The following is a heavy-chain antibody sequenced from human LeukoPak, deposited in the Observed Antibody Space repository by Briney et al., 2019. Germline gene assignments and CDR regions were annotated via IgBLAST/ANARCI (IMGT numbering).Heavy chain of an antibody. CDR2: IVVGSGNT. J-gene: IGHJ5*02. CDR1: GFTFTSSA. V-gene: IGHV1-58*02. D-gene: IGHD3-10*01. CDR3: AASMVRGDNPFDP. Sequence: ASVKVSCKASGFTFTSSAMQWVRQARGQRLEWIGWIVVGSGNTNYAQKFQERVTITRDTSTSTAYMELSSLRSEDTAVYYCAASMVRGDNPFDPWGQGTLVTVSS.